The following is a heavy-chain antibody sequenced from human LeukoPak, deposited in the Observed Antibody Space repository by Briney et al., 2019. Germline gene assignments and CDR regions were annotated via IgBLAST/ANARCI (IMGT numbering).Heavy chain of an antibody. V-gene: IGHV1-2*02. D-gene: IGHD2-21*01. CDR3: AKRASNGGGCVDY. CDR2: INPNSGGT. J-gene: IGHJ4*02. CDR1: GYTFTGYF. Sequence: ASVKVSCKASGYTFTGYFMHWVRQAPGQGLEWMGWINPNSGGTNYAQKFQGRVTMTRDTSISTAYMDLSRLRSDDTAVYYCAKRASNGGGCVDYWGQGTLVTVSS.